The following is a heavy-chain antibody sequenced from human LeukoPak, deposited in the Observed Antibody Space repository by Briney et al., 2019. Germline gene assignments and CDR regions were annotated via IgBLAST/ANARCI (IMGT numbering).Heavy chain of an antibody. CDR1: GGSFSGYY. V-gene: IGHV4-34*01. J-gene: IGHJ5*02. Sequence: SETLSLTCAVYGGSFSGYYWSWIRHPPRKGLEWVGEINHSGSTNYNPSLKSRVTISVDTSTNQFSLKLSSVTAADAAVYYCARGRQHIVVVTADRGWFDPWGQGTLVTVSS. CDR2: INHSGST. D-gene: IGHD2-21*02. CDR3: ARGRQHIVVVTADRGWFDP.